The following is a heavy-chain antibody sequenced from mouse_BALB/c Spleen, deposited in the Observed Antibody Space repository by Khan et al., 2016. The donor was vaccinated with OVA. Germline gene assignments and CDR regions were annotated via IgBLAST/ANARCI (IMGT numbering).Heavy chain of an antibody. J-gene: IGHJ2*01. CDR1: GFTFNNYA. CDR2: VSSGGSYP. D-gene: IGHD2-3*01. V-gene: IGHV5-9-3*01. CDR3: ARQGGSYDGPFDY. Sequence: EVQLQESGGGLVKPGGSLKLSCAASGFTFNNYAMSWVRQTPEKRLEWVATVSSGGSYPYYPDHVKGRFTISRDSAESPLYLHMSSLRSEETAMYYWARQGGSYDGPFDYWGQGTTLTVAS.